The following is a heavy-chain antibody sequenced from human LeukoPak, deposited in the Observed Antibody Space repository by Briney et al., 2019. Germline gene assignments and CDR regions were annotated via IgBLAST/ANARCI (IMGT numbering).Heavy chain of an antibody. J-gene: IGHJ3*02. Sequence: GGSLRLSCTPSGFTFSNFAMSWVRQAPGKGLEWVSAISGSGGNTYYADSVKGRFTISRDNSKNTLYLHMNSLRAEDTAVHYCASFAPYDAFDIWGQGTVVTVSS. CDR2: ISGSGGNT. V-gene: IGHV3-23*01. CDR3: ASFAPYDAFDI. CDR1: GFTFSNFA.